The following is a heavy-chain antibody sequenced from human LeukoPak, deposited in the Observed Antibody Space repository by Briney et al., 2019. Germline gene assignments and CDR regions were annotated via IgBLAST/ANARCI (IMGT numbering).Heavy chain of an antibody. V-gene: IGHV4-39*01. J-gene: IGHJ4*02. D-gene: IGHD3-3*01. CDR3: ARLGAGPTYYDFWSGYSSFYFDY. Sequence: PSETLSLTCTVSGGSISSSSYYWGWIRQPPGKGLEWIGSIYYSGSTYYNPSLKSRVTISVDTSKNQFSLKLSSVTAADTAVYYCARLGAGPTYYDFWSGYSSFYFDYWGQGTVVTVSS. CDR2: IYYSGST. CDR1: GGSISSSSYY.